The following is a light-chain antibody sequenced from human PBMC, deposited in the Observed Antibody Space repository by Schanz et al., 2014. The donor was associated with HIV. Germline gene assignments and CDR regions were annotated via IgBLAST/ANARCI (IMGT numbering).Light chain of an antibody. CDR1: QSISTF. CDR3: LQYDDESHT. V-gene: IGKV1-5*03. J-gene: IGKJ2*01. CDR2: EAS. Sequence: DIQLTQSPSFLSASVGDSVTITCRASQSISTFLNWYQQKPGKAPKLLISEASILETGVPATFSGSGSGTEFTLTISSLQPDDFATYYCLQYDDESHTFGQGTKLEIK.